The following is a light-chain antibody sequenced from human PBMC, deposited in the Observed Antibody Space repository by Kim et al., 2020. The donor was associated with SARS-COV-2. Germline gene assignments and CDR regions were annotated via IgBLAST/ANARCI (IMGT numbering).Light chain of an antibody. V-gene: IGKV1-39*01. J-gene: IGKJ4*01. Sequence: DIQMTQSPPSLSASVGGRVTIVCRASQSISTYFNWYQQKPGKAPKLLIYAASNLQSGVPSRFSGSGSGTDFTLTISSLQPEDFATYYCPQSHTAPSLTFGGGPKLEIK. CDR2: AAS. CDR1: QSISTY. CDR3: PQSHTAPSLT.